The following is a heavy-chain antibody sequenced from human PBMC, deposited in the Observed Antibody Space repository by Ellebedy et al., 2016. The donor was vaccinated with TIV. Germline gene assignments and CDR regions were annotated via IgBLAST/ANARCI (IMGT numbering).Heavy chain of an antibody. J-gene: IGHJ6*02. CDR3: TREAANWNYPYYYYNGMDV. CDR2: IGSKGYGGTT. Sequence: GGSLRLXCTASGFTFGDFAISWVRQAPGKGLEWVGFIGSKGYGGTTQYAASVKGRFTISRDDSKSIAYLQMNSLKTEDTALYYCTREAANWNYPYYYYNGMDVWGQGTTVTVS. D-gene: IGHD1-7*01. V-gene: IGHV3-49*04. CDR1: GFTFGDFA.